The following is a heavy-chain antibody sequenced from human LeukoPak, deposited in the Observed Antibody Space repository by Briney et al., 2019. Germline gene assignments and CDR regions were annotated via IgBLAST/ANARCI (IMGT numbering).Heavy chain of an antibody. CDR1: GFSFSTNW. CDR3: ARNYD. CDR2: IKEDGSEK. J-gene: IGHJ4*02. D-gene: IGHD3-16*01. Sequence: GGSLRLSCAASGFSFSTNWMTWVRQPPGKGLEWVANIKEDGSEKFYVDSVKGRFTISRDNADSSVYLQMNGLRVEDTAVYYCARNYDWGRGTLVTVSS. V-gene: IGHV3-7*04.